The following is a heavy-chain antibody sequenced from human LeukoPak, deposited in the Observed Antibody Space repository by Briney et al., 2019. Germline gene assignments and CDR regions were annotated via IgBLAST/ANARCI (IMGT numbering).Heavy chain of an antibody. J-gene: IGHJ4*02. V-gene: IGHV3-21*01. D-gene: IGHD4-23*01. CDR2: ISSGSSSI. CDR1: GFTFCTYR. CDR3: ARKLGTVDDY. Sequence: GGSLRLSCAESGFTFCTYRMNRVRQAPGAGLEWVSSISSGSSSIYYADSVKGRFTISRDNARNSLYLQMNSLSAEDTAVYYCARKLGTVDDYWGQGTLVTVSS.